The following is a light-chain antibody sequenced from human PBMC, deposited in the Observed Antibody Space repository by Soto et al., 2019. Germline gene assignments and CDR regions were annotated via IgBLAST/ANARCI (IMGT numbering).Light chain of an antibody. J-gene: IGLJ1*01. V-gene: IGLV2-14*01. CDR2: EVR. CDR3: NSYTTSYTYV. CDR1: SSDVGTYNR. Sequence: QSSLTQPASVSGSPGQSITISCTGTSSDVGTYNRVSWYQQPPGTAPKLIIYEVRNRPSGVSNRFSGSKSGNTAYLIISGLQAEDEADYFCNSYTTSYTYVFGTGTKVTVL.